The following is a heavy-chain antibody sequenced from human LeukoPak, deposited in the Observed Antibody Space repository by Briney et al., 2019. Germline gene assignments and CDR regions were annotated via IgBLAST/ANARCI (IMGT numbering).Heavy chain of an antibody. CDR2: INPNSGGT. Sequence: ASVKVSCEASGYTFTGYYMHWVRQAPGQGLEWMGRINPNSGGTNYAQKFQGRVTMTRDTSISTAYMELSRLRSDDTAVYYCARVGLRFLERDYWGQGTLVTVSS. V-gene: IGHV1-2*06. CDR3: ARVGLRFLERDY. J-gene: IGHJ4*02. CDR1: GYTFTGYY. D-gene: IGHD3-3*01.